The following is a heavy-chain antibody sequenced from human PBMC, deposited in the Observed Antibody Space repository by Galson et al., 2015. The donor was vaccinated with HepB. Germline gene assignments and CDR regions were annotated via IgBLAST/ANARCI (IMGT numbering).Heavy chain of an antibody. CDR1: GGSVNSYF. V-gene: IGHV4-59*02. J-gene: IGHJ4*02. CDR2: IDYGGTT. Sequence: TLSLTCTVSGGSVNSYFWSWIRQPPGKALEWIGLIDYGGTTNYNPSLKSRVTISVDTSKNQFSLKLTSVTAADTAVYFCASLGMSDYWGQGTLVTVSS. CDR3: ASLGMSDY.